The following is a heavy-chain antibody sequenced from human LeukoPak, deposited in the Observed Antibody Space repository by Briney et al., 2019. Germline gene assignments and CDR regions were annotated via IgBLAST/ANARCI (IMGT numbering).Heavy chain of an antibody. CDR2: IYTSGST. Sequence: SETLSLTCTVSGGSISSGSYYWSWIRQPAGKGLEWIGRIYTSGSTNYNPSLKSRVTISVDTSKNQFSLKLSSVTAADTAVYYCARDEGSHSYWGQGTLVTVSS. J-gene: IGHJ4*02. CDR3: ARDEGSHSY. D-gene: IGHD3-10*01. CDR1: GGSISSGSYY. V-gene: IGHV4-61*02.